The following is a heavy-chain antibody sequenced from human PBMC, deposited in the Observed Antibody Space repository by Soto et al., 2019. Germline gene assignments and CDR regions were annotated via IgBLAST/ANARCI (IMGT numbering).Heavy chain of an antibody. Sequence: GGSLRLSCAASGFTFSDYYMSWIRQAPGKGLEWVSYISSSSSYTNYADSVKGRFTISRDNAKNSLYLQMNSLRAEDTAVYYYAGGLYYDSSGYYSGYWGQGTLVTVSS. CDR2: ISSSSSYT. V-gene: IGHV3-11*06. CDR1: GFTFSDYY. D-gene: IGHD3-22*01. CDR3: AGGLYYDSSGYYSGY. J-gene: IGHJ4*02.